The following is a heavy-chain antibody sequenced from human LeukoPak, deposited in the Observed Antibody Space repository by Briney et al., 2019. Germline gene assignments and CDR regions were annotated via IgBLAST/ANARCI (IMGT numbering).Heavy chain of an antibody. D-gene: IGHD5-12*01. CDR2: IIPIFGTA. CDR1: GGTFSSYA. Sequence: ASVKVSCKASGGTFSSYAISWVRQAPGQGLEWMGGIIPIFGTANYAQKFQGRVTITTDESTSTAYMELSSLRSEDTAVYYCARSFSPPRYSGYDGNNWFDPWGQGTLVTVSS. J-gene: IGHJ5*02. V-gene: IGHV1-69*05. CDR3: ARSFSPPRYSGYDGNNWFDP.